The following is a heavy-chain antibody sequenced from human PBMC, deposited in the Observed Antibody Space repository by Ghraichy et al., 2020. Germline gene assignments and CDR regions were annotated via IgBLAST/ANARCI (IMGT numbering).Heavy chain of an antibody. Sequence: SETLSLTCAVSGGSVSTGNCYWSWLRQPPGKGLEWIGYVYYSGSTNYNPYLESRVTISLDTSKNQFSLKLTSVTAADAAVYFCAREVRRPSSSSKDYFDSWGQGTQVTVSS. V-gene: IGHV4-61*01. D-gene: IGHD6-6*01. CDR2: VYYSGST. CDR1: GGSVSTGNCY. CDR3: AREVRRPSSSSKDYFDS. J-gene: IGHJ4*02.